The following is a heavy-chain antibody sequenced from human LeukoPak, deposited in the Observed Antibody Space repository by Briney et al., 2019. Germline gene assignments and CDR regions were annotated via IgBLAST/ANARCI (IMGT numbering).Heavy chain of an antibody. CDR3: ARRSYHLLTGYYNGGNYYYYYMDV. J-gene: IGHJ6*03. D-gene: IGHD3-9*01. CDR2: IHHSGST. CDR1: GYSISSGYY. V-gene: IGHV4-38-2*02. Sequence: ETLSLTCTVSGYSISSGYYWGWIRQPPGKGLEWIGNIHHSGSTYYNPSLKSRVTISVDTSKNQFSLKLSSVTAADTAVYYCARRSYHLLTGYYNGGNYYYYYMDVWGKGTTVTVSS.